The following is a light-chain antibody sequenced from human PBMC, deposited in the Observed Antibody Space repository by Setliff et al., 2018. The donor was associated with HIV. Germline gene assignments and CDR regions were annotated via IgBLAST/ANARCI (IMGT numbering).Light chain of an antibody. CDR2: STN. J-gene: IGLJ2*01. CDR3: AAWDDSLSVVA. V-gene: IGLV1-44*01. CDR1: SSNIGINS. Sequence: QSVLTQPPSTSGTPGQRVTISCSGSSSNIGINSVTWYQHLPGTAPKLLIYSTNQRPSGVPDRFSGSKSGTSASLAISGLHSEDEADYYCAAWDDSLSVVAFGGGTKVTV.